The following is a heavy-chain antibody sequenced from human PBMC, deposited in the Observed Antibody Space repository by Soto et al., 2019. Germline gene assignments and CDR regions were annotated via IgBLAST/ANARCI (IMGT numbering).Heavy chain of an antibody. CDR3: ARITVDDYVWGSSIPHTTDY. CDR1: GFSLSKARMG. V-gene: IGHV2-26*01. D-gene: IGHD3-16*01. CDR2: IFSNDEK. Sequence: GSGPTLVNPTETLTLTCTVSGFSLSKARMGVSWIRQPPGKALGWLAHIFSNDEKSYSTSLKSRLTISKDTSKSQVVLTMTNMDPVDTATYYCARITVDDYVWGSSIPHTTDYWGQGTLVTVSS. J-gene: IGHJ4*02.